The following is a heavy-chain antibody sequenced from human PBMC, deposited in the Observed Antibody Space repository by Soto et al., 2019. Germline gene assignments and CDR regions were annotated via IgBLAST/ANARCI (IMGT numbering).Heavy chain of an antibody. D-gene: IGHD2-21*02. V-gene: IGHV4-59*01. J-gene: IGHJ4*02. CDR1: GGSISSYY. CDR2: IYYSGST. Sequence: SETLSLTCTVSGGSISSYYWSWIRQPPGKGLEWIGYIYYSGSTNYNPSLKSRVTISVDTSKNQFSLKLSSVTAADTAVYYCASTPSYYCGGDCYSSMPLVYWGQGTLVTVS. CDR3: ASTPSYYCGGDCYSSMPLVY.